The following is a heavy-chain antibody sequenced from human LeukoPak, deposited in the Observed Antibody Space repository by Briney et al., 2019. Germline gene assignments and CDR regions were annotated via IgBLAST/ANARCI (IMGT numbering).Heavy chain of an antibody. CDR2: IYHSGST. D-gene: IGHD4-23*01. CDR1: GYSISSGYY. V-gene: IGHV4-38-2*02. CDR3: ASSTVVTPTDYYYYYGMDV. Sequence: SETLSLTCTVSGYSISSGYYWGWIRQPPGKGLEWIGSIYHSGSTYYNPSLKSRVTISVDTSKNQFSLKLSSVTAADTAVYYCASSTVVTPTDYYYYYGMDVWGQGTTVTVSS. J-gene: IGHJ6*02.